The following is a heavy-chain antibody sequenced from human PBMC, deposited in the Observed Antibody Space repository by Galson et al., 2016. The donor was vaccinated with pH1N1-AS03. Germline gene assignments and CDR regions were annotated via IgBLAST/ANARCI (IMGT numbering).Heavy chain of an antibody. CDR3: ARTFPGRVVVVAAAMQEGPDY. D-gene: IGHD2-2*01. Sequence: SLRLSCAASGFTFSGYSMNWFRQAPGKGVEWVSSISRSSTYIYYADSVKGRFTISRDNAKNSLSLQMHSLRAEDTAVYYCARTFPGRVVVVAAAMQEGPDYWGQGTLVTVSS. CDR2: ISRSSTYI. CDR1: GFTFSGYS. V-gene: IGHV3-21*03. J-gene: IGHJ4*02.